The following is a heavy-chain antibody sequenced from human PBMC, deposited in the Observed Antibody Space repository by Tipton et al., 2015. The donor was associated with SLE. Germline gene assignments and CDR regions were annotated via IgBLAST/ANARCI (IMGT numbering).Heavy chain of an antibody. J-gene: IGHJ6*02. CDR3: ARSLEWGRYYYHGLHV. D-gene: IGHD3-16*01. CDR1: GFTFSDYV. V-gene: IGHV3-13*01. CDR2: IGTDGDT. Sequence: QLVQSGGGVVQPGRSLRLFCAASGFTFSDYVMHWVRQVTGEGLEWVSAIGTDGDTYYLGSVKGRFTISRENAKDSLYLQMNSLRAGDTAVYYCARSLEWGRYYYHGLHVWGQGTTVTVSS.